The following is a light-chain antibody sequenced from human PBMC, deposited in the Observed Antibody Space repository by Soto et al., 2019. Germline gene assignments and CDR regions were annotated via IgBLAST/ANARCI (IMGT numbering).Light chain of an antibody. CDR2: DAS. CDR1: QSIRSW. V-gene: IGKV1-5*01. Sequence: DIHMSQSPATLSASVGDRVTITSRASQSIRSWLAWYQEKPGRAPKLLIYDASTLESGVPSRFSGSGSGTEFTLTISSLQPDDFATYYCQQYSSHDLLTFGGGTKVDIK. CDR3: QQYSSHDLLT. J-gene: IGKJ4*01.